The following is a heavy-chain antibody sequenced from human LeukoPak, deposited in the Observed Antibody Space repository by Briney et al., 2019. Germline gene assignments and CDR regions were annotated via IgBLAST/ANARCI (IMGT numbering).Heavy chain of an antibody. CDR1: GFTFSSYA. D-gene: IGHD4-17*01. Sequence: GGSLRLSCAASGFTFSSYAMSWVRQAPGKGLEWVSAISGSGGSTYYADSVKGRFTISRDNSKYTLFLQMDSLRAEDTAVYYCARDPNGDYVGAFDMWGPGTMVTVSS. V-gene: IGHV3-23*01. CDR3: ARDPNGDYVGAFDM. CDR2: ISGSGGST. J-gene: IGHJ3*02.